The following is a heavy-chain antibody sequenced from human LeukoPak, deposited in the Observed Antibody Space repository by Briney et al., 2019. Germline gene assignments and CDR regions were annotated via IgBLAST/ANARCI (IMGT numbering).Heavy chain of an antibody. CDR1: GYTFTSYG. V-gene: IGHV1-18*01. D-gene: IGHD3-22*01. CDR3: ARGSYYDSSGYPHFDY. Sequence: ASVTVSCKASGYTFTSYGISWVRQAPGQGLEWMGWISAYNGNTNYAQKLQGRVTMTTDTSTSTAYMELRSLRSDDTAVYYCARGSYYDSSGYPHFDYWGQGTLVTVSS. CDR2: ISAYNGNT. J-gene: IGHJ4*02.